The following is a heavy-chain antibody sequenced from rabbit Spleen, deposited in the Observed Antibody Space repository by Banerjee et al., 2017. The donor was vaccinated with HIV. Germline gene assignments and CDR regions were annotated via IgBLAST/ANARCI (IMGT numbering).Heavy chain of an antibody. V-gene: IGHV1S40*01. Sequence: KESGGDLVKPGASLTLTCIASGVSFSGNSYMCWVRQAPGKGLEWIACIYISGGSTYYASWAKGRFTISRTSSTTVTLQMTSLTAADRAAYFCVRGASSSGYYSLWGPGTLVPVS. J-gene: IGHJ6*01. CDR3: VRGASSSGYYSL. D-gene: IGHD1-1*01. CDR2: IYISGGST. CDR1: GVSFSGNSY.